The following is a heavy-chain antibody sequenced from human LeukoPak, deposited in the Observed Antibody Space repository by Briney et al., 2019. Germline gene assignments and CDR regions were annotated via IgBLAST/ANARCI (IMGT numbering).Heavy chain of an antibody. Sequence: GGSLRLSCAASGFTFSSYVMSWVRQAPGKGLEWVSGISGSGDSTYYADSVKGRFTISRDNAKNSLYLQMNSLRAEDTAVYYCARDFYGSGSNDAFDIWGQGTMVTVSS. CDR2: ISGSGDST. CDR3: ARDFYGSGSNDAFDI. D-gene: IGHD3-10*01. CDR1: GFTFSSYV. J-gene: IGHJ3*02. V-gene: IGHV3-23*01.